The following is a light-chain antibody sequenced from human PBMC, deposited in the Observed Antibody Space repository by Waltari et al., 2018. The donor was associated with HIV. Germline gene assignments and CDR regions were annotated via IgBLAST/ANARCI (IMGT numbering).Light chain of an antibody. Sequence: EIVLTQSPATLSLSPGERATLSCRASQMVSSYLAWYQQKPGQAPRLLIYAASNRATGIPARFSGSGSGTDFTLTISSLEPEDFAVYYCHQRSIWPLTFGGGTKVEIK. V-gene: IGKV3-11*01. CDR2: AAS. J-gene: IGKJ4*01. CDR3: HQRSIWPLT. CDR1: QMVSSY.